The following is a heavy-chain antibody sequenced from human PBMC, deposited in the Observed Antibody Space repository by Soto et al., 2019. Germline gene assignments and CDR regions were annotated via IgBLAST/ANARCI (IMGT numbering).Heavy chain of an antibody. CDR2: ISTDGRTT. Sequence: AGGSLRLSCAASGFTFSNFAMTWVRQPPGEGLEWVSSISTDGRTTLYAGSVKGRFTVSRDNSKGTLFLQMDNLSLGDTAMYYCARGSEGSYPGSRLFDSWGQGTRVTVSS. V-gene: IGHV3-23*01. CDR1: GFTFSNFA. J-gene: IGHJ4*02. CDR3: ARGSEGSYPGSRLFDS. D-gene: IGHD3-10*01.